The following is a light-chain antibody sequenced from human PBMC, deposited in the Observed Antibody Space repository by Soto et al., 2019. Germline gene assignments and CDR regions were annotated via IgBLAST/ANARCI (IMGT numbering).Light chain of an antibody. CDR3: SSYTSSSTLV. J-gene: IGLJ2*01. CDR2: DVS. CDR1: SSDVGGYNY. Sequence: QSALTQPASVSGSPGQSITISCTGTSSDVGGYNYVSWHQQHPGKAPKLMIYDVSNRPSGVSTRFSGSKSGNTASLTISGLQAEDEADYYCSSYTSSSTLVFGGGTKLTVL. V-gene: IGLV2-14*01.